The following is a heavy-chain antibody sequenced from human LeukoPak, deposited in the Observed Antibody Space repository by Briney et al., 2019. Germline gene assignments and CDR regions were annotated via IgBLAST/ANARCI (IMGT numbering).Heavy chain of an antibody. D-gene: IGHD3-3*01. CDR3: ARTYDPYYYYYMDV. CDR2: IYTSGST. J-gene: IGHJ6*03. Sequence: PSETLSLTCTVSGGSISSGSYYWSWIRQPAGKGLEWIGRIYTSGSTNYNPSLKSRVTISVDTSKNQFSLKLSSVTAADTAVYYCARTYDPYYYYYMDVWGKGTTVTVSS. V-gene: IGHV4-61*02. CDR1: GGSISSGSYY.